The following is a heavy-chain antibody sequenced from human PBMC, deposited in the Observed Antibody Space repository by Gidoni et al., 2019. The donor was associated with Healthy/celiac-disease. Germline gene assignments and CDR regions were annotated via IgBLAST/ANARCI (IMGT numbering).Heavy chain of an antibody. J-gene: IGHJ4*02. D-gene: IGHD6-13*01. CDR3: ARGRRAAAGTTLDY. Sequence: QVQLQQWGAGLLKPSETLSLTCAVYGGSFSGYYWSWIRQPPGKGLEWIGEINHSGSTNYNPSLKSRVTISVDTSKNQFSLKLSSVTAADTAVYYCARGRRAAAGTTLDYWGQGTLVTVSS. CDR2: INHSGST. CDR1: GGSFSGYY. V-gene: IGHV4-34*01.